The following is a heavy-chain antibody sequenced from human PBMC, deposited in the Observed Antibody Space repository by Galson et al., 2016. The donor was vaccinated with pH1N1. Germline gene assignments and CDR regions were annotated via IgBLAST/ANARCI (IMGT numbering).Heavy chain of an antibody. CDR1: RFTFSSYG. CDR2: IRYDGSYK. D-gene: IGHD3-3*01. Sequence: SLRLSCAASRFTFSSYGMHCVRQAQGRGLDWVAFIRYDGSYKYYGDSVKGRFTISRANSKNTLYLQMSNLRAEDTAFYYCASQLRFLYSDAFDIWGPGKMVTVSS. J-gene: IGHJ3*02. V-gene: IGHV3-30*02. CDR3: ASQLRFLYSDAFDI.